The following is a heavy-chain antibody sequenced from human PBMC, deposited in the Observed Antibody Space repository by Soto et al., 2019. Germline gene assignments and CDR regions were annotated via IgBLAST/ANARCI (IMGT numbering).Heavy chain of an antibody. CDR1: GYTFTGYY. Sequence: ASVKVSCKASGYTFTGYYMHWVRQAPGQGLEWMGWINPNSGGTNYAQKFQDRVTMTRDTSISTAYMELSRLRSDDTAVYYCAREEAYCSSTSCYTEHAFDIWGQGTMVTVSS. J-gene: IGHJ3*02. D-gene: IGHD2-2*02. CDR3: AREEAYCSSTSCYTEHAFDI. V-gene: IGHV1-2*02. CDR2: INPNSGGT.